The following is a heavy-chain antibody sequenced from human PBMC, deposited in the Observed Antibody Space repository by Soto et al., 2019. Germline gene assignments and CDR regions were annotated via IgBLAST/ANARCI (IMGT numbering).Heavy chain of an antibody. Sequence: QVQLVESGGGVVQPGRSLRLSCAASGFTFSSYAMHWVRQAPGKGLEWVAVISYDGNNKYYGDSVEGLFTNSRENSKHTPCLQINTLRAEDTAVYYCAIDETRFSWDYGMDVWGQGTTVTVSS. CDR2: ISYDGNNK. D-gene: IGHD3-3*01. J-gene: IGHJ6*02. CDR1: GFTFSSYA. V-gene: IGHV3-30-3*01. CDR3: AIDETRFSWDYGMDV.